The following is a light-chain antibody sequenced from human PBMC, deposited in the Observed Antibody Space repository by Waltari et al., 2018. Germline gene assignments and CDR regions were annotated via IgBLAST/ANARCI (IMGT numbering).Light chain of an antibody. V-gene: IGLV2-14*03. CDR3: SSYTSSTTLLLI. CDR2: DVS. Sequence: QSALTQPASVSGSPGQSITISCTGTSSDVVGYNYVSWYQKHPGKAPKPLIYDVSNRPSGVSNRFSAPKSGNTPSLIISALQAEDEADYYCSSYTSSTTLLLIFGGGTTLTVL. J-gene: IGLJ2*01. CDR1: SSDVVGYNY.